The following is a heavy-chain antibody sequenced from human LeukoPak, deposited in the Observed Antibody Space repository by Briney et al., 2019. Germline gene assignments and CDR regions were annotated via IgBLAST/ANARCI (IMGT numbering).Heavy chain of an antibody. D-gene: IGHD6-13*01. Sequence: GGSLRLSCAASGFSVSSNYMSWVRQAPGKGLEWVSVIYSVGSTFYAVSVKGRFTLSRDNSKNSLYLQMNSLRADDTAVYYCARDFRVSYRSSWVPRGYDAYDIWGQGTMVTVSS. CDR3: ARDFRVSYRSSWVPRGYDAYDI. CDR1: GFSVSSNY. CDR2: IYSVGST. J-gene: IGHJ3*02. V-gene: IGHV3-66*02.